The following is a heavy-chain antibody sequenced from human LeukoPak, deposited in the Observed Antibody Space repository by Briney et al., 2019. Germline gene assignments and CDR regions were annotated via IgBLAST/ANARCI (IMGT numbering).Heavy chain of an antibody. Sequence: GGSLRLSCAAPGFTFSSYSMNWVRQAPGKGLEWVSSISSSSSYIYYADSVKGRFTISRDNAKNSLYLQMNSLRAEDTAVYYCARPKAAGYYYDSSGYDAFDIWGQGTMVTVSS. D-gene: IGHD3-22*01. CDR1: GFTFSSYS. J-gene: IGHJ3*02. CDR2: ISSSSSYI. V-gene: IGHV3-21*01. CDR3: ARPKAAGYYYDSSGYDAFDI.